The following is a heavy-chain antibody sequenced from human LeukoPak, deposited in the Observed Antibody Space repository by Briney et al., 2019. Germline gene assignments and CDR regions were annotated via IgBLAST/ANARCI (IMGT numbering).Heavy chain of an antibody. CDR2: IYSGGST. J-gene: IGHJ4*02. CDR1: GFTFSSYG. Sequence: PGGSLRLSCAASGFTFSSYGMHWVRQAPGKGLEWVAVIYSGGSTYYADSVKGRFTISRDNSKNTLYLQMNSLRAEDTAVYYCAREDGFGDFDYWGQGTLVTVSS. CDR3: AREDGFGDFDY. V-gene: IGHV3-53*01. D-gene: IGHD3-10*01.